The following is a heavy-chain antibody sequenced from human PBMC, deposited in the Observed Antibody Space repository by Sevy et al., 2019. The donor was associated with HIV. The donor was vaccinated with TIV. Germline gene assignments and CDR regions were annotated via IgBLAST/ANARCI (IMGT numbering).Heavy chain of an antibody. CDR1: GYTFTSYY. V-gene: IGHV1-46*01. CDR3: ARALSDYYGSGSYDY. CDR2: INPSGGST. Sequence: ASVKVSCKASGYTFTSYYMHWVRQAPGQGLEWMGIINPSGGSTSYAQKFQGSVTMTRDTSASTVYMELSSLRSEDTAVYHCARALSDYYGSGSYDYWGQGTLVTVSS. D-gene: IGHD3-10*01. J-gene: IGHJ4*02.